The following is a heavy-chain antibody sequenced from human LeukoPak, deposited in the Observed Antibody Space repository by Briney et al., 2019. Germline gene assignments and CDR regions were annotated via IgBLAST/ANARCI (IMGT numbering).Heavy chain of an antibody. CDR1: GGSISSGSYY. V-gene: IGHV4-39*07. CDR2: INHSGST. J-gene: IGHJ4*02. D-gene: IGHD6-19*01. Sequence: SETLSLTCTVSGGSISSGSYYRSWIRQPPGKGLEWIGEINHSGSTNYNPSLKSRVTISVDTSKNQFSLKLSSVTAADTAVYYCARGRYSSGWLNLFSAFDYWGQGTLVTVSS. CDR3: ARGRYSSGWLNLFSAFDY.